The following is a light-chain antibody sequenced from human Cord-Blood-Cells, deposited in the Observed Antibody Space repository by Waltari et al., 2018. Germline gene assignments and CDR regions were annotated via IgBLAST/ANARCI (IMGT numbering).Light chain of an antibody. CDR2: AAA. J-gene: IGKJ2*01. CDR3: QQSYSTLYP. Sequence: DIQMTQSPSSLSASVGDRVTITCRASQSISSYLNWYQQKPGKAPKRLIYAAASLQSRVPSSFSGSGSGTDFTLTISSLQPEDFATYYCQQSYSTLYPFGQGTKLEIK. V-gene: IGKV1-39*01. CDR1: QSISSY.